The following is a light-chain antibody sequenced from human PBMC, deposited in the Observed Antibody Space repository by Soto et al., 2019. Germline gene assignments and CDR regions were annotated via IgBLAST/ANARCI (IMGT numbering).Light chain of an antibody. CDR2: EVS. CDR1: SGDVGGYNY. Sequence: ALTQPASVSGSPGQSITISCTGTSGDVGGYNYVSWYQQHPGKAPKLIIYEVSNRPTGVSNRFSGSKSGHTASLTISGLQSEDEADYFCTSYTSSSTLDVFGTGTKVTVL. V-gene: IGLV2-14*01. CDR3: TSYTSSSTLDV. J-gene: IGLJ1*01.